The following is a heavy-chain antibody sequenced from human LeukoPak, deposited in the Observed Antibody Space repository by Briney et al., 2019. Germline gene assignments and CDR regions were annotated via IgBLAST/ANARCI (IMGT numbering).Heavy chain of an antibody. Sequence: SETLSLTCAVSGYSISSGYYWGWIRQPPGKGLEWIGSIYHSGSTYYNPSLRSRVTISVDTSKNQFSLKLSSVTAADTAVYYCRGLYYYYYMDVWGKGTTVTVSS. CDR2: IYHSGST. J-gene: IGHJ6*03. CDR3: RGLYYYYYMDV. D-gene: IGHD3-16*01. V-gene: IGHV4-38-2*01. CDR1: GYSISSGYY.